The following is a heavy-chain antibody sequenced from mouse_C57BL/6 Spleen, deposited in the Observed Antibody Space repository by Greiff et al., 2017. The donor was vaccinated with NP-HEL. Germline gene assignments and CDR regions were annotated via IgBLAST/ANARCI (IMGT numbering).Heavy chain of an antibody. J-gene: IGHJ2*01. CDR3: ARAYDYDDY. Sequence: QVQLQQSGAELVKPGASVKLSCKASGYTFTSYWMHWVKQRPGQGLEWIGMIHPNSGSTNYNEKFKSKATLTVEKSSRTAYMQLSSLTSEDSAVYYCARAYDYDDYWGQGTTLTVSS. V-gene: IGHV1-64*01. CDR1: GYTFTSYW. CDR2: IHPNSGST. D-gene: IGHD2-4*01.